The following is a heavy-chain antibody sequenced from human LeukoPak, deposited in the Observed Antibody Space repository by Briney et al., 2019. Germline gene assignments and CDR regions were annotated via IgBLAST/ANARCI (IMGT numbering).Heavy chain of an antibody. D-gene: IGHD4-17*01. CDR1: GYSISSGYY. CDR2: IYYSGST. Sequence: SETLSLTCTVSGYSISSGYYWGWIRQPPGKGLEWIGSIYYSGSTYYNPSLKSRVTISVDTSKNQFSLKLSSVTAADTAVYYCARDRGYGDYVSDYWGQGTLVTVSS. CDR3: ARDRGYGDYVSDY. V-gene: IGHV4-38-2*02. J-gene: IGHJ4*02.